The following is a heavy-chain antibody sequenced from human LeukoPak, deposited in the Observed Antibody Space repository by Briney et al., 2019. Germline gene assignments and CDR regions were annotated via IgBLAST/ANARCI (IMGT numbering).Heavy chain of an antibody. CDR3: AKVPGWELLRGPQDRPGNY. V-gene: IGHV3-23*01. Sequence: GGSLRLSCAASGFTFSSYAMSWVRQAPGKGLEWVSAISGSGGSTYYADSVKGRFTISRDNSKNTLYLQMNSLRAEDTAVYYCAKVPGWELLRGPQDRPGNYWSQGTLVTVSS. CDR2: ISGSGGST. D-gene: IGHD1-26*01. CDR1: GFTFSSYA. J-gene: IGHJ4*02.